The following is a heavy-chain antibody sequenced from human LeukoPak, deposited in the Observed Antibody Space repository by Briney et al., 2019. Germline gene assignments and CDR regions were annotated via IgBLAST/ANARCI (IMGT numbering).Heavy chain of an antibody. D-gene: IGHD6-19*01. V-gene: IGHV4-4*02. CDR3: AGDSFSRGSASYVGDDF. Sequence: SETLSLTCAVSGDSISSRHWWSWVRQLPGKGLEWIGEIYHTGSTNYNPSLKSRVTISVDKSKNRFSLNLNSVTAADTAVYYCAGDSFSRGSASYVGDDFWGQGTLVTVSS. CDR1: GDSISSRHW. J-gene: IGHJ4*02. CDR2: IYHTGST.